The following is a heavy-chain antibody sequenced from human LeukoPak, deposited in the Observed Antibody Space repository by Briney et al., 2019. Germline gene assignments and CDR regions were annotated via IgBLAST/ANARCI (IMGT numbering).Heavy chain of an antibody. D-gene: IGHD1-20*01. CDR3: ARDIRVLYNWNPGWFDP. CDR2: IYYSGST. CDR1: GGSISSGDYY. J-gene: IGHJ5*02. V-gene: IGHV4-30-4*01. Sequence: SETLSLTCTVSGGSISSGDYYWSWIRQPPGKGLEWIGYIYYSGSTYYNPSLKSRVTISVDTSKNQFSLKLSSVTAADTAVYYCARDIRVLYNWNPGWFDPWGQGTLVTVSS.